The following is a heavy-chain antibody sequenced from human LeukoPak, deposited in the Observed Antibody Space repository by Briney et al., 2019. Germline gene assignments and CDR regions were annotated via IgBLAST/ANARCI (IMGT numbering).Heavy chain of an antibody. V-gene: IGHV3-33*06. CDR2: IWYDGTNK. CDR3: AKGNRTTDYYYMDV. J-gene: IGHJ6*03. CDR1: GFTFSSYG. Sequence: PGGSLRLSCAASGFTFSSYGMHWVRQAPGKGLEWVAVIWYDGTNKYYADSVKGRFTISRDNSKNTLYLQMNNLRAEDTAVYYCAKGNRTTDYYYMDVWGKGTTVTVSS. D-gene: IGHD1-7*01.